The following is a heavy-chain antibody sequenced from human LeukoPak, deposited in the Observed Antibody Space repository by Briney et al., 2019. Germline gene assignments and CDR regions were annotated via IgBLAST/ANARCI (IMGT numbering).Heavy chain of an antibody. V-gene: IGHV3-11*04. Sequence: GGSLRLSCAASGFTFSDYYMSWIRQAPGKGLEWVSYISSSGSTIYYADSVKGRFTISRDNAKNSLYLQMNSLRAEDTAVYYCTRRVDATRWYDPWGQGTLVTVSS. J-gene: IGHJ5*02. D-gene: IGHD2-15*01. CDR2: ISSSGSTI. CDR1: GFTFSDYY. CDR3: TRRVDATRWYDP.